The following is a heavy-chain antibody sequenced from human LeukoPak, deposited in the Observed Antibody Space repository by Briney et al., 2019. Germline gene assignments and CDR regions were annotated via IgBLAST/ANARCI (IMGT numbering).Heavy chain of an antibody. D-gene: IGHD3-22*01. CDR3: AKSRGPRITMIVVVITTSPPTDFDY. V-gene: IGHV3-23*01. CDR2: ISGSGGST. Sequence: GGSLRLSCAASGFTFSSYAMSWVRQAPGKGLEWVSAISGSGGSTYYADSVKGRFTISRDNSKNTLYLQMNSLRAEDTAVYYCAKSRGPRITMIVVVITTSPPTDFDYWGQGTLVTVSS. J-gene: IGHJ4*02. CDR1: GFTFSSYA.